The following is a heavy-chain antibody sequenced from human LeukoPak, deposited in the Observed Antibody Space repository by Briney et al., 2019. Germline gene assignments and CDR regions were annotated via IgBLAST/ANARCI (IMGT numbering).Heavy chain of an antibody. J-gene: IGHJ1*01. CDR1: GGSISSYY. Sequence: SETLSLTCTVSGGSISSYYWSWIRQPPGKGLEWIGYIYYSGSTNYNPSLKSRVTISVGTSKNQFSLKLSSVTAADTAVYYCARSRIAAAEVYFQHWGQGTLVTVSS. CDR2: IYYSGST. D-gene: IGHD6-13*01. V-gene: IGHV4-59*08. CDR3: ARSRIAAAEVYFQH.